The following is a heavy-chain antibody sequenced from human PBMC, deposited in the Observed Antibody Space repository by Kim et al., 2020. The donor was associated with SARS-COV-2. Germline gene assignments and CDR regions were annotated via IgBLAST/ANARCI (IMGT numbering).Heavy chain of an antibody. Sequence: GGSLRLSCAASGFTFSNYVMHWVRQAPGKGLEWVAVISYGGYNKYYADSVRGRFTISRDESINTLYLQMNSLKVEDTAVYYCANVGKGQQLVISVFDIWGQGTMVTVSS. V-gene: IGHV3-30-3*01. D-gene: IGHD6-13*01. CDR1: GFTFSNYV. CDR2: ISYGGYNK. CDR3: ANVGKGQQLVISVFDI. J-gene: IGHJ3*02.